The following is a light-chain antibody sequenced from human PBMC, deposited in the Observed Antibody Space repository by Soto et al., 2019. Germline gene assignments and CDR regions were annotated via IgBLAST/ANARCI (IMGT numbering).Light chain of an antibody. V-gene: IGKV1-33*01. CDR1: QDINIY. CDR2: DAS. Sequence: DIQMTQTPSSLFASVGDRVTITCQATQDINIYLNWYQQKPGKAPNLLIYDASNLEIGVPSRFSGSGSGTHFTFTISSLQTEDIGTYYCQQYDILPITFGRVGRLEIK. J-gene: IGKJ5*01. CDR3: QQYDILPIT.